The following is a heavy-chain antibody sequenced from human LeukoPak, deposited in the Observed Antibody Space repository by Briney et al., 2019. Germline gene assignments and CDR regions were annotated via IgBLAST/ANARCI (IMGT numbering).Heavy chain of an antibody. CDR3: AKGGYGSGTYHGMDV. CDR2: ISWNSGNI. V-gene: IGHV3-9*01. Sequence: GGSLRLSCEASGFTFSSYSMNWVRQAPGKGLEWVSGISWNSGNIGYADSVKGRFTISRDNAKNSLYLQMNSLRAEDTALYYCAKGGYGSGTYHGMDVWGQGTTVTVPS. J-gene: IGHJ6*02. D-gene: IGHD3-10*01. CDR1: GFTFSSYS.